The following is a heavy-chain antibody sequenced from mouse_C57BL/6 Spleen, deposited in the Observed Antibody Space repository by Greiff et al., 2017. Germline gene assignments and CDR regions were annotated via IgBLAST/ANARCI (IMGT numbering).Heavy chain of an antibody. CDR2: IYPGDGDT. D-gene: IGHD1-1*01. V-gene: IGHV1-82*01. CDR3: ARGRYGSSHPFSY. Sequence: VQLQQSGPELVKPGASVKISCKASGYAFSSSWMNWVKQRPGKGLEWIGRIYPGDGDTNYNGKFKGKATLTADKSSSTAYMQRRSLTSEDSAVYFCARGRYGSSHPFSYSGPETLVTVSA. CDR1: GYAFSSSW. J-gene: IGHJ3*01.